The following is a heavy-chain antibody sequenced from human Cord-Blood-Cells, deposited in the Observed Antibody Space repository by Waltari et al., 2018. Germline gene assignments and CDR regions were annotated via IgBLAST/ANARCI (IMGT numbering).Heavy chain of an antibody. Sequence: QVQLVEPGGGVVQPGRSLRLSCAASGFTFSSYAMHWVRQAPGKGLAWVAVISYDGSNKYYADSVKGRFTISRDNSKNTLYLQMNSLRAEDTAVYYCARVLLTDDAFDIWGQGTMVTVSS. CDR3: ARVLLTDDAFDI. D-gene: IGHD7-27*01. V-gene: IGHV3-30-3*01. CDR2: ISYDGSNK. J-gene: IGHJ3*02. CDR1: GFTFSSYA.